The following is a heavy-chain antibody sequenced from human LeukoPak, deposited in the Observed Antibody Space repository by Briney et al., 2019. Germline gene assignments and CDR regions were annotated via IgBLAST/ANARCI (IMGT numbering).Heavy chain of an antibody. CDR3: ARGRSSYGDYLGIASDAFDI. Sequence: PSETLSLTCAVSGYPINNAYYWVWIRPPPGKGLEWIGRIYTSGSTNYNPSLKSRVTMSVDTSKNQFSLKLSSVTAADTAVYYCARGRSSYGDYLGIASDAFDIWGQGTMVTVSS. J-gene: IGHJ3*02. V-gene: IGHV4-38-2*01. CDR2: IYTSGST. CDR1: GYPINNAYY. D-gene: IGHD4-17*01.